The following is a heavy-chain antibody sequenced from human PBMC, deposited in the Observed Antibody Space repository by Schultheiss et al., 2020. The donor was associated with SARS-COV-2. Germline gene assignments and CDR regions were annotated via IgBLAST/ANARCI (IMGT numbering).Heavy chain of an antibody. CDR3: TRSPGGYYYDAFDI. J-gene: IGHJ3*02. Sequence: GGSLRLSCAASGFTFSSYWMHWVRQAPGKGLEWVSAISGSGGSTYYADSVKGRFTISRDNSKNTLYLQMNSLKTEDTAVYYCTRSPGGYYYDAFDIWGQGTMVTVSS. CDR2: ISGSGGST. CDR1: GFTFSSYW. D-gene: IGHD3-3*01. V-gene: IGHV3-23*01.